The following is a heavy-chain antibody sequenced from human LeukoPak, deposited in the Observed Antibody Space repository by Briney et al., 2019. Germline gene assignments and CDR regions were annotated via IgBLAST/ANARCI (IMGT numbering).Heavy chain of an antibody. V-gene: IGHV3-48*01. D-gene: IGHD1-14*01. CDR3: AREAGTPQAFDI. Sequence: GGSLRLSCAASGFTFSDHIMNWVRQLPGKRLEWVAYVSGSGSTVYYADSVRGRFTISRDNAKNSLYLQMNSLKAEDTAIYYCAREAGTPQAFDIWGQGTMVTVSS. CDR1: GFTFSDHI. J-gene: IGHJ3*02. CDR2: VSGSGSTV.